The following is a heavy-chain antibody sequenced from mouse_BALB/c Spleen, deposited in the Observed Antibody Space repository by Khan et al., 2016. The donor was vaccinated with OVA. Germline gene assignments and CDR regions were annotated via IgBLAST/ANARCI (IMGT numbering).Heavy chain of an antibody. Sequence: EVELVESGGDLVKPGGSLKLSCEASGFTFSSYGMSWVRQTPDKRLEWVATINNGGSYTYYPDSVKGRLTISRDNAKNTLYLQMRSLKSEDTAMYYCARQRFTSTAAWFAYWGQGTLVTVSA. V-gene: IGHV5-6*01. J-gene: IGHJ3*01. CDR1: GFTFSSYG. CDR2: INNGGSYT. D-gene: IGHD1-1*01. CDR3: ARQRFTSTAAWFAY.